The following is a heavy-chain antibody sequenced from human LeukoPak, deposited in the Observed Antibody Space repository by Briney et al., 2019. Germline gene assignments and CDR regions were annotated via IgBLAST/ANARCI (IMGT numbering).Heavy chain of an antibody. CDR3: ARSDGSYNYFDY. D-gene: IGHD1-26*01. Sequence: SETLSLTCTVSGYSISSGYYWGWIRQPPGKGLEWIGNIHQSGSTYYNPSVKSRVSISMDTSKNQFSLKLNSVTAADTAVYYCARSDGSYNYFDYWGQGTLVTVSS. CDR2: IHQSGST. J-gene: IGHJ4*02. CDR1: GYSISSGYY. V-gene: IGHV4-38-2*02.